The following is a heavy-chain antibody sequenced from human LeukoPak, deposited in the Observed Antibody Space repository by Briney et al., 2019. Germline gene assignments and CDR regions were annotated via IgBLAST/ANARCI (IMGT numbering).Heavy chain of an antibody. CDR3: ARDLAGYNSFDY. D-gene: IGHD5-24*01. J-gene: IGHJ4*02. CDR2: IYSGGST. CDR1: GFTASSNY. Sequence: GGSLRLSCAASGFTASSNYMSWVRQAPGKGLEWVSRIYSGGSTYYTDYVKGRFTISRDNSKNTLYLQMNSLRAEDTAVYYCARDLAGYNSFDYWGQGTLVTVSS. V-gene: IGHV3-66*01.